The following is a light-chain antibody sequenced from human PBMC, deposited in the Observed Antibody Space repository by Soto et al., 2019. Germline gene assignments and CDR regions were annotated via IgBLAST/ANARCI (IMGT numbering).Light chain of an antibody. CDR2: EGS. Sequence: QSALTQPASVSGSPGQSIPISCTGTSSDVGSYNLVSWYQQHPGKAPKIMIYEGSKRPSGVSNRFSGSKSGNTASLTISGLQAEDEADYYCCSYAGSSTSVVFGGGTKLTVL. J-gene: IGLJ2*01. V-gene: IGLV2-23*01. CDR3: CSYAGSSTSVV. CDR1: SSDVGSYNL.